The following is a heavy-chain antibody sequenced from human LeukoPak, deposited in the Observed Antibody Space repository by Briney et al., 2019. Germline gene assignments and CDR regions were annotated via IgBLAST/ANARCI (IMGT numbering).Heavy chain of an antibody. Sequence: PGGSLRLSCAASGFTVSSNYMSWVRQAPGKGLEWVSVIYSGGSTYYADSVKGRITISRDTSKNTLYLQINSLRAEDTAVYYCAREGDGRRGYYGMDVWGQGTTVTVSS. D-gene: IGHD1-26*01. CDR3: AREGDGRRGYYGMDV. J-gene: IGHJ6*02. CDR1: GFTVSSNY. V-gene: IGHV3-66*01. CDR2: IYSGGST.